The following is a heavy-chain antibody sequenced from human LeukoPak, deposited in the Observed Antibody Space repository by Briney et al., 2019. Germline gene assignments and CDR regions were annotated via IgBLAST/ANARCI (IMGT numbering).Heavy chain of an antibody. D-gene: IGHD2-15*01. CDR1: GFTDSTIF. V-gene: IGHV3-53*01. J-gene: IGHJ4*02. CDR2: IHIGVTT. CDR3: ARERGSD. Sequence: GGSLRLSCEASGFTDSTIFMGWVRQAPGKGLEWVSIIHIGVTTYYADSVKGRFTLSRDNFKNTLYLQMNSLRAEDTAVYYCARERGSDWGQGTLVTVSS.